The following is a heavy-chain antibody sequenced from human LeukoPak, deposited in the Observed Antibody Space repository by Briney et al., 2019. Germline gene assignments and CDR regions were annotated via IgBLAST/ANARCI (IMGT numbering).Heavy chain of an antibody. Sequence: SETLSLTCAVYGGSFSGYYWSWIRQPPGKGLEWIGEINHSGSTNYNPSLKSRVTISVDTSKNQFSLKLSSVTAADTAVYYCARGSSSGWYGYFDLWGRGTLVTVSS. CDR3: ARGSSSGWYGYFDL. CDR2: INHSGST. J-gene: IGHJ2*01. CDR1: GGSFSGYY. V-gene: IGHV4-34*01. D-gene: IGHD6-19*01.